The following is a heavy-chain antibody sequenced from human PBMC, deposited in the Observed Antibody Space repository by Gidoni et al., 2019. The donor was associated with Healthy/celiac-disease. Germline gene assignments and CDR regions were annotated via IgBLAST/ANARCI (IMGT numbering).Heavy chain of an antibody. D-gene: IGHD3-22*01. V-gene: IGHV6-1*01. CDR1: GDSVSSNSDV. J-gene: IGHJ3*02. Sequence: QVQLQQSGPGLVKPSQTPSLTCAISGDSVSSNSDVWNCIRQSPSRGLEWLGRTYYRSKWYNDYAVSVKSRITINPDTSKNQFSLQLNSVTPEDTAVYYCARDPYYYDSSGYYYGHAFDIWGQGTMVTVSS. CDR3: ARDPYYYDSSGYYYGHAFDI. CDR2: TYYRSKWYN.